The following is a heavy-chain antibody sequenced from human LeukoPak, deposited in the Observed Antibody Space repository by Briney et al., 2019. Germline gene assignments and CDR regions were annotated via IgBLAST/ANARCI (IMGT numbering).Heavy chain of an antibody. V-gene: IGHV3-53*01. CDR1: GFTVSSNY. J-gene: IGHJ6*02. Sequence: PGRSLRLSCAASGFTVSSNYMSWVRQAPGKGLEWVSVIYSGGSTYYADSVKGRFTISRDNSKNTLYLQMNSLRAEDTAVYYCAREGSGFRGAGMDVWGQGTTVTVSS. D-gene: IGHD6-19*01. CDR3: AREGSGFRGAGMDV. CDR2: IYSGGST.